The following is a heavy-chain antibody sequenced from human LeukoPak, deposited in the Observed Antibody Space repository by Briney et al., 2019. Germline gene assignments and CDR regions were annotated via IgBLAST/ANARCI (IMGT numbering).Heavy chain of an antibody. Sequence: GGSLRLSCAASGFTFSSYAMSWVRQAPGKGLEWVSAISGSGGSTYYADSVKGRFTISRDNSKNTLYLQMNSLRAEDTAVYYCARWGTWIKYFDYWGQGTLVTVSS. CDR3: ARWGTWIKYFDY. CDR1: GFTFSSYA. V-gene: IGHV3-23*01. D-gene: IGHD3-16*01. J-gene: IGHJ4*02. CDR2: ISGSGGST.